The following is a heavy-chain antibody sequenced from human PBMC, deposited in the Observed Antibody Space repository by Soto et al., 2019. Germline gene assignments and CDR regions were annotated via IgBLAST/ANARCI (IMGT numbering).Heavy chain of an antibody. Sequence: GESLKISCKGSGYSFTSYWISWVRQMPGKGLEWMGRIDPSDSYTNYSPSFQGHVTISADKSISTAYLQWSSLKASDTAMYYCASLVEMATISAPVPRDDWGQGTLVNVAS. V-gene: IGHV5-10-1*01. CDR2: IDPSDSYT. D-gene: IGHD5-12*01. J-gene: IGHJ4*02. CDR3: ASLVEMATISAPVPRDD. CDR1: GYSFTSYW.